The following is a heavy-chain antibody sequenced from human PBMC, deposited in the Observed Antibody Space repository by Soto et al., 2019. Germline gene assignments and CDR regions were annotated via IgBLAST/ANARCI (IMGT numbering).Heavy chain of an antibody. Sequence: QVQLVQSGAEVKKPGSSVKVSCKASGGTFSSYAISWVRQAPGQGLEWMGGIIPIFGTANYAQKFQGRVTITADESTSTDYMELSSLRSEDTAVYYCARATYYYGSGSYYNWFDPWGQGTLVTVSS. J-gene: IGHJ5*02. CDR1: GGTFSSYA. V-gene: IGHV1-69*01. CDR2: IIPIFGTA. D-gene: IGHD3-10*01. CDR3: ARATYYYGSGSYYNWFDP.